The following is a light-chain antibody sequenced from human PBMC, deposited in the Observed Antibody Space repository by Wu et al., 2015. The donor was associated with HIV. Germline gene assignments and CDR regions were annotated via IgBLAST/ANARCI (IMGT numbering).Light chain of an antibody. V-gene: IGKV3-11*01. Sequence: EIVLTQSPATLSLSPGERATLSCRASQSVTNYLSWYQHKPGQAPRLLIYDAPTRATGIPDRFSGSGSGTDFTLTISSLEPEDVAVYYCRQHSSWPPLTFGGGTRVEI. CDR3: RQHSSWPPLT. J-gene: IGKJ4*01. CDR2: DAP. CDR1: QSVTNY.